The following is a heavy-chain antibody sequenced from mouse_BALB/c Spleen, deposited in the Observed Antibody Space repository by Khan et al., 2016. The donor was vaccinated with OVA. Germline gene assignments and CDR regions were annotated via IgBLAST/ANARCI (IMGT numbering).Heavy chain of an antibody. D-gene: IGHD2-1*01. J-gene: IGHJ3*01. V-gene: IGHV1-7*01. Sequence: QVQLKQSGAELAKPGASVKMSCKASGYTFTTYWMHWVKQRPGQGLEWIGYINPSTGYTEYNQKFKDKATLTTDKSSSTAYMQLSSLTSEDSAVYYCPRRGLYGIIAYWGQGTLVTVSA. CDR2: INPSTGYT. CDR3: PRRGLYGIIAY. CDR1: GYTFTTYW.